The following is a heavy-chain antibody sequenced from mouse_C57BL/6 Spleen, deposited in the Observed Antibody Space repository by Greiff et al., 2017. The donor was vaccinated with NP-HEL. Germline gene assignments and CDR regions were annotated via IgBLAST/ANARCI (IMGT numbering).Heavy chain of an antibody. Sequence: EVQVVESGGGLVKPGGSLKLSCAASGFTFSDYGMHWVRQAPEKGLEWVAYISSGSSTIYYADTVKGRFTISRDNSKNTLFQQMTSLRSEDTAMYYCARGFYYGNYVGYWGQGTTLTVSS. CDR1: GFTFSDYG. D-gene: IGHD2-1*01. J-gene: IGHJ2*01. V-gene: IGHV5-17*01. CDR3: ARGFYYGNYVGY. CDR2: ISSGSSTI.